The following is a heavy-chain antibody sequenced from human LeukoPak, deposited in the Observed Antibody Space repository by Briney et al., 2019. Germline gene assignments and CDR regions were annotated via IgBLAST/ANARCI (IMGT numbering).Heavy chain of an antibody. V-gene: IGHV3-48*03. CDR1: GFTFSSYE. Sequence: GGSLRLSYAASGFTFSSYEMNWVRQAPGKGLEWISYISASGTLTHYVDSVEGRFTISRDNAKNSLYLQMNSLRAEDTAVYYCARDGTPIHSSGWVYMDVWGKGTTVTISS. CDR3: ARDGTPIHSSGWVYMDV. J-gene: IGHJ6*04. CDR2: ISASGTLT. D-gene: IGHD6-25*01.